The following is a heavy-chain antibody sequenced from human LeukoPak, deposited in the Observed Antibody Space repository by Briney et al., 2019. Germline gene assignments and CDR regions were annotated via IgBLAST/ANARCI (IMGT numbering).Heavy chain of an antibody. CDR2: ISSSSSYI. Sequence: PGGSLRLSCAASGFTFSSYSMNWVRQAPGKGLEWVSSISSSSSYIYYADSVKGRFTISRDNAKNSLYLQMNSLRAEDTAVYYCAREIGYCSGGSCYHNWFDPWGQGTLVTVSS. J-gene: IGHJ5*02. V-gene: IGHV3-21*04. D-gene: IGHD2-15*01. CDR3: AREIGYCSGGSCYHNWFDP. CDR1: GFTFSSYS.